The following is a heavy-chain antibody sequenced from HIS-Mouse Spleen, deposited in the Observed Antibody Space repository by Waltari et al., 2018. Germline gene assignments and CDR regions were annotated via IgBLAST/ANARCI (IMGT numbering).Heavy chain of an antibody. V-gene: IGHV4-39*07. Sequence: QLQLQESGPGLVKPSETLSLTCTVSGGSISSSSYYWGWIRQPPGTGLEWIGSIYYSGSTYYNPSLKSRVTISVDTSKNQFSLKLSSVTAADTAVYYCARGQYYYDSSGYYYFDYWGQGTLVTVSS. CDR3: ARGQYYYDSSGYYYFDY. CDR1: GGSISSSSYY. J-gene: IGHJ4*02. CDR2: IYYSGST. D-gene: IGHD3-22*01.